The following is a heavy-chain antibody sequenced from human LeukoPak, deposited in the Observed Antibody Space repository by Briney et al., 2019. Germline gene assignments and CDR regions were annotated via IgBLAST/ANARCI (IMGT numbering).Heavy chain of an antibody. CDR3: ARRSGGLDY. CDR1: GGSFSGYY. Sequence: SETLSLTCAVYGGSFSGYYWSWIRQPPGKGLEWIGEINHSGSTNYNPSLKSRVTISVDTSKNQFSLKLSSVTAADTAVYYCARRSGGLDYWGQGTLVTVPS. D-gene: IGHD3-10*01. J-gene: IGHJ4*02. CDR2: INHSGST. V-gene: IGHV4-34*01.